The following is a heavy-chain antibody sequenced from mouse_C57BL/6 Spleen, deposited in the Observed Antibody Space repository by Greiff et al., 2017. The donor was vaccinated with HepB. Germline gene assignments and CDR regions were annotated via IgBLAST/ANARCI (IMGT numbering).Heavy chain of an antibody. CDR2: IDPSDSYT. J-gene: IGHJ1*03. V-gene: IGHV1-50*01. CDR3: ARSGSSYWYFDV. CDR1: GYTFTSYW. Sequence: QVQLQQPGAELVKPGASVKLSCKASGYTFTSYWMQWVKQRPGQGLEWIGEIDPSDSYTNYNQKFKGKATLTVDTSSSTAYMQLSSLTSEDAAVYYCARSGSSYWYFDVGGTGTTVTVSS. D-gene: IGHD1-1*01.